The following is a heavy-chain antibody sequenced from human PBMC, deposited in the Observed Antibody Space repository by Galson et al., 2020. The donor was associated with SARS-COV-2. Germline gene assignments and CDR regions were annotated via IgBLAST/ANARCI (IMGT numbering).Heavy chain of an antibody. J-gene: IGHJ4*02. D-gene: IGHD6-19*01. Sequence: GGSLRLSCAASGFTVSSNYMSWVRQAPGKGLEWVSVIYSGGSTYYADSVKGRFTISRDNSKNTLYLQMNSLRAEDTAVYYCARSSIAVAPDFDYWGQGTLVTVSS. CDR1: GFTVSSNY. CDR3: ARSSIAVAPDFDY. V-gene: IGHV3-53*01. CDR2: IYSGGST.